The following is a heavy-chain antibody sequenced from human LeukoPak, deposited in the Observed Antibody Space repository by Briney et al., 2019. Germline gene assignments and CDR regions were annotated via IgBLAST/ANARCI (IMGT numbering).Heavy chain of an antibody. D-gene: IGHD3-9*01. CDR1: GYTFTGYY. J-gene: IGHJ6*03. CDR2: INPNSGGT. CDR3: ARTQIFKDLTGLSRDYYYYMDV. Sequence: GASVKVSCKASGYTFTGYYMHWVRQAPGQGLEWMGWINPNSGGTNYAQKFQGRVTMTRDTSISTAYMELSRLRSDDTAVYYCARTQIFKDLTGLSRDYYYYMDVWGKGTTVTVSS. V-gene: IGHV1-2*02.